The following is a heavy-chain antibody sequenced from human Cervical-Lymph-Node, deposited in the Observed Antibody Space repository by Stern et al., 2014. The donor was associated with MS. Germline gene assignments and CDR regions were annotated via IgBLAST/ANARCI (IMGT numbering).Heavy chain of an antibody. CDR2: IYHAGTT. D-gene: IGHD6-13*01. J-gene: IGHJ5*02. Sequence: QLQLQESGPGLVKPSGTLSLTCAVSGDSISSSNWWSWVRQSPGKGLEWVGDIYHAGTTNYNSTLKSRLTISADNSKNQFPLKLPSVTAADTAVYYCVRALGSSSFRYWFDPWGQGTLVIVSS. CDR3: VRALGSSSFRYWFDP. V-gene: IGHV4-4*02. CDR1: GDSISSSNW.